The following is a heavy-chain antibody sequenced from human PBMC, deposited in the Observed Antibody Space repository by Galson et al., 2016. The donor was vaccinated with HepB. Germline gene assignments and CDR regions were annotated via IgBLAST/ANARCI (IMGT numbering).Heavy chain of an antibody. CDR1: GFSLTTSGVG. CDR3: TQTGPYCGGSNFYSLIPTNY. J-gene: IGHJ4*02. V-gene: IGHV2-5*02. CDR2: IYWDDFK. D-gene: IGHD2-15*01. Sequence: PALVKPTQTLTLTCTFSGFSLTTSGVGVGWIRQPPGKALEWLALIYWDDFKHYSPSLKSRLTITKDTSKNQVVLTMTNMDPVDTGTYYCTQTGPYCGGSNFYSLIPTNYWGQGTLVTVSS.